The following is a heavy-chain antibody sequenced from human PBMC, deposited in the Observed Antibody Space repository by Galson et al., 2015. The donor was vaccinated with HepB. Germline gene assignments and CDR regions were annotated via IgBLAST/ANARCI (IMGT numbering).Heavy chain of an antibody. CDR3: ARSDYYGSGTTEY. V-gene: IGHV3-33*08. CDR1: GFTFSSYT. J-gene: IGHJ4*02. CDR2: FWYDGNNK. Sequence: SLRISCAASGFTFSSYTMHWVRQAPGKGLVWVAVFWYDGNNKYSADPVKGRFAISGDNSKNTLYLRMNSLRFEDTAVYYCARSDYYGSGTTEYWGQGILVTVSS. D-gene: IGHD3-10*01.